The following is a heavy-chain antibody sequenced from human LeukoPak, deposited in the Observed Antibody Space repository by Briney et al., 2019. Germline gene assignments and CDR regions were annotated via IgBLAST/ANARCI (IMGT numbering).Heavy chain of an antibody. CDR3: ATGPWYYFDY. J-gene: IGHJ4*02. V-gene: IGHV3-53*01. D-gene: IGHD4/OR15-4a*01. CDR2: IYSGGST. Sequence: GGSLRLSCAASGFTVSSNYMSWVRQAPGKGLEWVSVIYSGGSTYYAESVKGRFTISRDNSKNTLYLQMNSLRGEDTAVYYCATGPWYYFDYWGQGTLVTVSS. CDR1: GFTVSSNY.